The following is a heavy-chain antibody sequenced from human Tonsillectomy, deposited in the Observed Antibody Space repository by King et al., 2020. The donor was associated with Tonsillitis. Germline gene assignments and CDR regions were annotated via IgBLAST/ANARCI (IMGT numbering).Heavy chain of an antibody. J-gene: IGHJ2*01. D-gene: IGHD2-2*01. CDR1: GFTFSAYY. V-gene: IGHV3-11*06. CDR3: ATLLWPHSYWYFDL. CDR2: ISSSSSYT. Sequence: VQLVESGGGLVKPGGSLRLSCAASGFTFSAYYMSWIRQAPGKGLEWVSDISSSSSYTHYADSVKGRFTISRDNAKNSLYLQMNGLRAEDTAVYYCATLLWPHSYWYFDLWGRGTLVTVSS.